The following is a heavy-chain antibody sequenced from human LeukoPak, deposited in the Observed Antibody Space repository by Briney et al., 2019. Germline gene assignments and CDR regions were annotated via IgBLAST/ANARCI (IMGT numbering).Heavy chain of an antibody. D-gene: IGHD4-17*01. CDR2: IFQSGDT. V-gene: IGHV4-38-2*02. Sequence: PSETLSLTCTVSDYSISSGYYWGWIRQTPGKGLEWIGSIFQSGDTYYDPSLKSRVTISVDTSKNQFSLKLSSVTAADTAVYYCARLFAGAARDQKYGDYERGYYFDYWGQGTLVTVSS. CDR1: DYSISSGYY. J-gene: IGHJ4*02. CDR3: ARLFAGAARDQKYGDYERGYYFDY.